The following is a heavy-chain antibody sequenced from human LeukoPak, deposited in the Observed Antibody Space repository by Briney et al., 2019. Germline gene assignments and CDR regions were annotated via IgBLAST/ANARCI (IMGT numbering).Heavy chain of an antibody. J-gene: IGHJ3*02. D-gene: IGHD1-7*01. Sequence: PGGSLRLSCAASGFTFSSYSMNWVRQAPGKGLEWVSSITGSGTIKYDPAYVKGRFTISRDNSKNKLNLKMNALRAEDTALYYCATPRGGNYNDGFDIWGQGTMVTVSS. CDR2: ITGSGTIK. CDR1: GFTFSSYS. CDR3: ATPRGGNYNDGFDI. V-gene: IGHV3-23*01.